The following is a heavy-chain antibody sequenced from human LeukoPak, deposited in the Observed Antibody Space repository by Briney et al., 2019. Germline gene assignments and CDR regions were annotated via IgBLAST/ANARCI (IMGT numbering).Heavy chain of an antibody. Sequence: GGSLRLSCAASGFTFRSYWMSWVRQVPGKGLEWVANIKQDGSEKYYVDSVKGRFTISRDNAKNSLYLQVNSLRAEDTAIYYCARGRYYDSSGPPIDYWGQGTLVTVSS. J-gene: IGHJ4*02. CDR3: ARGRYYDSSGPPIDY. CDR1: GFTFRSYW. V-gene: IGHV3-7*01. CDR2: IKQDGSEK. D-gene: IGHD3-22*01.